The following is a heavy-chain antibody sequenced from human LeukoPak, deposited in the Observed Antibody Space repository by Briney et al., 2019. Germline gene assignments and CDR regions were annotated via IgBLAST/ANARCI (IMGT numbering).Heavy chain of an antibody. CDR1: GYTFISYG. CDR3: AREAVAGVWYFDL. CDR2: ISSKSGTT. Sequence: ASVMVSCKAAGYTFISYGFSWVRQAPGQGLEWMGWISSKSGTTHYAQNFQGRLIMTTDTSTSTAYTELRSLRSDDTAVYYCAREAVAGVWYFDLWGRGTLVTVSS. D-gene: IGHD6-19*01. J-gene: IGHJ2*01. V-gene: IGHV1-18*01.